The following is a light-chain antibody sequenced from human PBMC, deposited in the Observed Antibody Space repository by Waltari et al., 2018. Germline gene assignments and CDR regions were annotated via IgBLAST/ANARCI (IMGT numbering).Light chain of an antibody. CDR1: RSNIGAAHD. V-gene: IGLV1-40*01. Sequence: QSVLTQPPSVSAAPGQSVTLSCTGSRSNIGAAHDAHWYQQFPGRAPKLLIPGSRNRPAGVPARFSGSKSGTSASLAITGLQAEDEADYYCQSFDSSLGGVLFGGGTQLTVL. CDR3: QSFDSSLGGVL. J-gene: IGLJ2*01. CDR2: GSR.